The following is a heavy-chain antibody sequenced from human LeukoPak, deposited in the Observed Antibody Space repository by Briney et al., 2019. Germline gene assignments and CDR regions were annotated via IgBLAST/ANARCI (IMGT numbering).Heavy chain of an antibody. J-gene: IGHJ4*02. Sequence: ASVKVSCKASGYTFTSYGISWVRQAPGQGLEWMGWISAYNGNTNYAQKFQGRVTITRNTSISTAYMELSSLRSEDTAVYYCASTSYRGEIDYWGQGTLVTVSS. D-gene: IGHD3-16*01. CDR3: ASTSYRGEIDY. CDR2: ISAYNGNT. V-gene: IGHV1-18*01. CDR1: GYTFTSYG.